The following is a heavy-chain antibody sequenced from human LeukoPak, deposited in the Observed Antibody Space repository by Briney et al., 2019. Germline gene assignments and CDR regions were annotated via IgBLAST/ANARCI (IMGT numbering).Heavy chain of an antibody. D-gene: IGHD2-2*01. CDR3: ARAYCSSTSCYYYYGMDV. J-gene: IGHJ6*02. V-gene: IGHV1-69*13. CDR2: IIPIFGTA. Sequence: SVKVSCKASGGTFSSYAISWVRQAPGQGLEWMGGIIPIFGTANYAQKFQGRVTITADESTSTAYMELSSLRSEDTAVYYCARAYCSSTSCYYYYGMDVWGQGTTVTVSS. CDR1: GGTFSSYA.